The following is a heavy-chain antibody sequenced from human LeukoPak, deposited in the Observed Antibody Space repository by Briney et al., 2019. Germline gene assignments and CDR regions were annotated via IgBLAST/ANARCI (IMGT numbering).Heavy chain of an antibody. Sequence: ASVKVSCEASGYTFTDYYMHWVRQAPGQGLEWMGWISAYNAHTNYAQNLQARVTMTTDTSASTAYMELRILRSDDTAVYYCARDIIAAAGMKPVDYWGQGTLVTVSS. J-gene: IGHJ4*02. CDR1: GYTFTDYY. CDR3: ARDIIAAAGMKPVDY. V-gene: IGHV1-18*04. CDR2: ISAYNAHT. D-gene: IGHD6-13*01.